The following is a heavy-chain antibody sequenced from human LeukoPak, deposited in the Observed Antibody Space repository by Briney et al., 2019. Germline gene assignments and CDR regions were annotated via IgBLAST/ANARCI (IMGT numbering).Heavy chain of an antibody. D-gene: IGHD3-22*01. V-gene: IGHV4-38-2*02. CDR2: IYHSGST. CDR3: ARENYYDSSGYFDY. Sequence: MTSETLSLTCAVSGGSISSGYYWGWIRQSPGKGLEWIGSIYHSGSTYYNPSLKSRVTISVDTSKNQFSLKLSSVTAADTAVYYCARENYYDSSGYFDYWGQGTLVTVSS. J-gene: IGHJ4*02. CDR1: GGSISSGYY.